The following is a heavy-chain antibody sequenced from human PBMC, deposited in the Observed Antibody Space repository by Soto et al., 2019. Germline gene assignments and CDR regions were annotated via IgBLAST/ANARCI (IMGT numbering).Heavy chain of an antibody. Sequence: ASVKVSCKASGYTFTSYGISWVRQAPGQGLEWMGWISAYNGNTNYAQKFQGRVTMTTDTSTSTAYMELRSLRSDDTAVYYCASDIFLRDLGTSNWLDSRGQGT. CDR1: GYTFTSYG. CDR3: ASDIFLRDLGTSNWLDS. CDR2: ISAYNGNT. J-gene: IGHJ5*01. V-gene: IGHV1-18*01. D-gene: IGHD3-9*01.